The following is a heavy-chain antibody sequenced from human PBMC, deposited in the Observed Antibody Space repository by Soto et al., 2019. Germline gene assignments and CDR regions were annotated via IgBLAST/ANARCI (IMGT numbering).Heavy chain of an antibody. CDR2: IWYDASKQ. V-gene: IGHV3-33*01. D-gene: IGHD2-15*01. Sequence: GGSLRLSCETSGFSFSVYGMHWVRQAPGKGLEWVAVIWYDASKQFYAASVEGRFTISRDNSKAILYLQMNSLRAEDTAVYYCAAWAEGATEVHWGQGTLVTAPQ. J-gene: IGHJ4*02. CDR3: AAWAEGATEVH. CDR1: GFSFSVYG.